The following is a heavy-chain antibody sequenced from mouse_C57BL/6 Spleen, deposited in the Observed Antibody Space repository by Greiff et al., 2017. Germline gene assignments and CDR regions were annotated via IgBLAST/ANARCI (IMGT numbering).Heavy chain of an antibody. D-gene: IGHD2-3*01. J-gene: IGHJ2*01. Sequence: VQLVESGAELARPGASVKLSCKASGYTFTSYGISWVKQRTGQGLEWIGEIYPRSGNTYYNEKFKGKATLTADKSSSTAYMELRSLTSEDSAVYFCAREDGFDYWGQGTTLTVSS. CDR2: IYPRSGNT. CDR3: AREDGFDY. CDR1: GYTFTSYG. V-gene: IGHV1-81*01.